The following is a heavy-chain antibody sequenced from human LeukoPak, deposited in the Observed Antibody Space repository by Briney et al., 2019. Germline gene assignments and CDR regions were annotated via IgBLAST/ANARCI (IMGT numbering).Heavy chain of an antibody. D-gene: IGHD3-3*01. CDR3: ARFDFWSGYPDY. CDR1: GYTFTGYY. CDR2: INPNSGGT. Sequence: ASVKVSCKASGYTFTGYYMHWVRQAPGQGLEWMGWINPNSGGTNYAQEFQGRVTMTRDTSISTAYMELSRLRSDDTAVYYCARFDFWSGYPDYWGQGTLVTVSS. J-gene: IGHJ4*02. V-gene: IGHV1-2*02.